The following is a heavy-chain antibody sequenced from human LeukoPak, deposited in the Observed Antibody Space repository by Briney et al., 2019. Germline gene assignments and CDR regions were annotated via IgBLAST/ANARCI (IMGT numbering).Heavy chain of an antibody. CDR2: ISSNGGST. V-gene: IGHV3-64*01. CDR1: GFSFSNYA. Sequence: GGSLRLSCAASGFSFSNYAMHWVRQAPGNGLEYVSGISSNGGSTSYANSVKGRFAISRDNSKNTLYLQMGSLRAEDMAVYYCARPAPERRWDYWGQGTLVTVSS. J-gene: IGHJ4*02. CDR3: ARPAPERRWDY. D-gene: IGHD6-13*01.